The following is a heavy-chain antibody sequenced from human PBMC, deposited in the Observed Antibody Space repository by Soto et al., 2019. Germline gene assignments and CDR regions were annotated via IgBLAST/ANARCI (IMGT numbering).Heavy chain of an antibody. Sequence: SETLSLTCTVSGGSNFSDDWTWIRQPPGKGLEWIGYISRGGSSRYAPSLKGRVTFSTDTSKNQVSLKLTYVTVADTAVYYCARGYWFDPWGPGTLVTVSS. CDR3: ARGYWFDP. V-gene: IGHV4-59*01. CDR1: GGSNFSDD. CDR2: ISRGGSS. J-gene: IGHJ5*02.